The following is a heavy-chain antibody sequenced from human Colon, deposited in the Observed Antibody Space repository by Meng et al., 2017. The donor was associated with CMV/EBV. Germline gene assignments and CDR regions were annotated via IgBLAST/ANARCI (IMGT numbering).Heavy chain of an antibody. Sequence: ASVKVSCKASGYTFTGYYMHWVRQAPGQGLEWMGWINPNSGGTNYVQKFQGRVTMTRDTSISTAYMELSRLRSDDTAVYYCARDLSSGWRDFDYWGQGKLVTVSS. CDR2: INPNSGGT. CDR1: GYTFTGYY. CDR3: ARDLSSGWRDFDY. D-gene: IGHD6-19*01. J-gene: IGHJ4*02. V-gene: IGHV1-2*02.